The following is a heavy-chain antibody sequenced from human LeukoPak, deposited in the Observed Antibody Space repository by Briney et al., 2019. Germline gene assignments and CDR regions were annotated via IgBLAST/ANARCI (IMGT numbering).Heavy chain of an antibody. Sequence: SETLSLTCTVSGGSISSYYWSWIRQPAGKGLEWIGRIYTSGRTYYNPSLKSRVTISVDTSKNQFSLKLSSVTAADTAVYYCARDPVWFGELLSPYWGQGTLVTVSS. V-gene: IGHV4-4*07. CDR1: GGSISSYY. D-gene: IGHD3-10*01. CDR2: IYTSGRT. J-gene: IGHJ4*02. CDR3: ARDPVWFGELLSPY.